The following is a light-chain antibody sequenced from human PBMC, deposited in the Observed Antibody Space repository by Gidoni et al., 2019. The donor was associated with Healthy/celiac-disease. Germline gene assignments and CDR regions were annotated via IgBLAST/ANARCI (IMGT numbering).Light chain of an antibody. J-gene: IGKJ1*01. CDR3: QQYYSYPFT. CDR1: QGISSY. Sequence: AIRMTQSPSSLSASTGDRVTITCRASQGISSYLAWYQQKPGKAPKLLIYAASTLQSGVPSRFSGSGSGTDFTLTISCLQSEDFATYYCQQYYSYPFTFGQXTKVEIK. V-gene: IGKV1-8*01. CDR2: AAS.